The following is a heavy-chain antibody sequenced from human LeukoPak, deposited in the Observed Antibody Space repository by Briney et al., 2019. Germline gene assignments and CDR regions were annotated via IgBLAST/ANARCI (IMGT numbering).Heavy chain of an antibody. J-gene: IGHJ4*02. CDR3: AKDSPSMVRGVIATLIVY. D-gene: IGHD3-10*01. CDR1: GYTFTGYY. V-gene: IGHV1-2*02. Sequence: ASVKVSCKASGYTFTGYYMHWVRQAPGQGLEWMGWINPNSGGTNYAQKFQGRVTMTRDTSISTAYMELSRLRSDDTAVYYCAKDSPSMVRGVIATLIVYWGQGTLVTVSS. CDR2: INPNSGGT.